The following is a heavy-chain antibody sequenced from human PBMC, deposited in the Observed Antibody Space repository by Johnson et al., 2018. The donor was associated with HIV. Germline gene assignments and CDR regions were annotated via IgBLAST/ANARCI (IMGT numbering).Heavy chain of an antibody. V-gene: IGHV3-64*07. D-gene: IGHD1-1*01. CDR3: AREELEPDVFDI. J-gene: IGHJ3*02. CDR2: ITNGGST. CDR1: GFTFTNYG. Sequence: EMQLVESGGGVVQPGGSLRLSCAASGFTFTNYGMHWVRQAPGKGLEYVSGITNGGSTYSADSVKGRFTISRDNSKNTLYLQMHSLRIEDTAVYYCAREELEPDVFDIWGQGTMVTVSS.